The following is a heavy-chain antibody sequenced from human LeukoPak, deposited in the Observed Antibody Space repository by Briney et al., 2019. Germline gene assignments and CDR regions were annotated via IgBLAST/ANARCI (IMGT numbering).Heavy chain of an antibody. Sequence: ASVKVSCKASGYTFTSYGISWVRQAPGQGLEWMGWISAYNGNTNYAQKLQGRVTMTTDTSTSTAYMELRSLRSDDTAVYYCARGPYSSSWYWNWFDPWGQGTLVTVSS. J-gene: IGHJ5*02. CDR3: ARGPYSSSWYWNWFDP. V-gene: IGHV1-18*01. CDR2: ISAYNGNT. D-gene: IGHD6-13*01. CDR1: GYTFTSYG.